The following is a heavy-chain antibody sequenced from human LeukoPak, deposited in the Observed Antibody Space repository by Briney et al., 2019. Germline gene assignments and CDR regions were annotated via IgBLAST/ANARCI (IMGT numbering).Heavy chain of an antibody. J-gene: IGHJ6*03. CDR1: GYTFTSYY. CDR2: INPSGGST. Sequence: EASVKVSCKASGYTFTSYYMHWVRQAPGQGLEWMGIINPSGGSTSYAQKFQGRVTMTRDTSTGTVYMELSSLRSEDTAVYYCARDLDYSNYGVFYYYYMDVWGKGTTVTVSS. V-gene: IGHV1-46*03. D-gene: IGHD4-11*01. CDR3: ARDLDYSNYGVFYYYYMDV.